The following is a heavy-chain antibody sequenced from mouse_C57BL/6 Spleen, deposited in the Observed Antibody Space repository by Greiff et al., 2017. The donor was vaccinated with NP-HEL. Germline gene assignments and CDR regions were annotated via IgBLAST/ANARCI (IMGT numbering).Heavy chain of an antibody. CDR3: ASTASFDY. D-gene: IGHD1-2*01. CDR2: INPYNGGT. Sequence: VQLQQSGPVLVKPGASVKMSCKASGYTFTDYYMNWVKQSHGKSLEWIGVINPYNGGTSYNQKFKGKATLTVDKSSSTAYMELNSLTSEDSAVXYCASTASFDYWGQGTTLTVSS. V-gene: IGHV1-19*01. CDR1: GYTFTDYY. J-gene: IGHJ2*01.